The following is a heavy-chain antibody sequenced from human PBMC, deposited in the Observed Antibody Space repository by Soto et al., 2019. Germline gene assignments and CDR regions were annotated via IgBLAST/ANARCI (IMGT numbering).Heavy chain of an antibody. J-gene: IGHJ4*02. Sequence: GGSLRLSCAASGFTFSSYAMSWVRQAPGKGLEWVSAISGSGGSTYYADSVKGRFTISRDNSKNTLYLQMNSLRAEDTAVYYCAKDGRGGEVVAATDFDYWGQGTLVTVSS. V-gene: IGHV3-23*01. CDR1: GFTFSSYA. CDR3: AKDGRGGEVVAATDFDY. CDR2: ISGSGGST. D-gene: IGHD2-15*01.